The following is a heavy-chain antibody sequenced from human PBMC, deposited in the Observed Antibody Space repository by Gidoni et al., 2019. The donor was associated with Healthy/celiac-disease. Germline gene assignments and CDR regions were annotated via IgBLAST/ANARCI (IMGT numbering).Heavy chain of an antibody. J-gene: IGHJ3*02. CDR2: INHSGST. CDR1: GGSFSGYY. CDR3: ARGRYYDILTGYYTDDAFDI. V-gene: IGHV4-34*01. Sequence: QVQLQQWGAGLLKPSETLSLTCAVYGGSFSGYYWSWIRQPPGKGLEWIGEINHSGSTNYNPSLKSRVTISVDTSKNQFSLKLSSVTAADTAVYYCARGRYYDILTGYYTDDAFDIWGQGTMVTVSS. D-gene: IGHD3-9*01.